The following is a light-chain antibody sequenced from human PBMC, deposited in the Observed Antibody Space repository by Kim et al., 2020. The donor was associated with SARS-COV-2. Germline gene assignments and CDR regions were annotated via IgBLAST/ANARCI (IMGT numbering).Light chain of an antibody. V-gene: IGKV1-33*01. Sequence: SASVGDRVIVTCQASQDIGTFLNWYQQKSGKAPKLLIYDASNLERGVPSRFSGSGSGTHFTFTISSLQPEDFAIYFCQQYDAFPYTFGQGTKLEI. J-gene: IGKJ2*01. CDR2: DAS. CDR3: QQYDAFPYT. CDR1: QDIGTF.